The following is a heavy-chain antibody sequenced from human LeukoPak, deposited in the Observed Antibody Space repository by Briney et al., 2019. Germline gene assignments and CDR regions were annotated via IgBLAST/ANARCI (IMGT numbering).Heavy chain of an antibody. J-gene: IGHJ6*02. V-gene: IGHV4-30-2*01. Sequence: SETLSLTCAVSGGSISSGGYSWSWIRQPPGKGLEWIGYIYHSGSTYYNPSLKSRVTISVDRSKNQFSPKLSSVTAADTAVYYCARGSGNYYGMDVWGQGITVTVSS. CDR1: GGSISSGGYS. CDR2: IYHSGST. CDR3: ARGSGNYYGMDV. D-gene: IGHD2-15*01.